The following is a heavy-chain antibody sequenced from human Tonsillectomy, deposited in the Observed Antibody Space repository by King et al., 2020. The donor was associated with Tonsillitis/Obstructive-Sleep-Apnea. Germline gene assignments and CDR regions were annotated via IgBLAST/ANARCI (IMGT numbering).Heavy chain of an antibody. CDR1: GFTFSNYW. J-gene: IGHJ3*02. CDR3: ARGNREPGASDI. D-gene: IGHD1-14*01. V-gene: IGHV3-7*04. Sequence: VQLVESGGGLVQPGGSLRLSCAACGFTFSNYWMNWVRKAPGKGLEWVASINRNGLGKYYVDSVEGRFTVSRDNDKSSLHLQMDSLGAEDTALYYCARGNREPGASDIWGQGTVVTVSS. CDR2: INRNGLGK.